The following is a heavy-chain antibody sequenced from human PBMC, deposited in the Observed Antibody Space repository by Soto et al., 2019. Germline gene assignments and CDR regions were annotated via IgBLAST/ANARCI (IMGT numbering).Heavy chain of an antibody. Sequence: EVQLLESGGGLVQPGGSLRLSCAASGFTFSSYAMSWVRQAPGKGLEWVSAISGSGGSTYYADSVKGRFTISRENSKNTRYLQMNSLRAEDTAVYYCAKARRGGMATFDYWGQGTLVTVSS. J-gene: IGHJ4*02. V-gene: IGHV3-23*01. CDR3: AKARRGGMATFDY. CDR2: ISGSGGST. CDR1: GFTFSSYA. D-gene: IGHD5-12*01.